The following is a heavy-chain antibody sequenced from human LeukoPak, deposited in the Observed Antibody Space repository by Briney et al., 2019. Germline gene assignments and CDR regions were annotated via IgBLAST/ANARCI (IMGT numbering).Heavy chain of an antibody. CDR3: VKSSSSWSQFEYFQH. J-gene: IGHJ1*01. D-gene: IGHD6-13*01. V-gene: IGHV3-74*01. CDR2: IDRDGGSE. CDR1: GFSFSNSW. Sequence: PGGSLRLSCVASGFSFSNSWMHWVRQAPGRGLVWVSRIDRDGGSETYADSVKGRFAISRDNAKNTLYLQMNSLRAEDTAVYYCVKSSSSWSQFEYFQHWGQGTLVTVSS.